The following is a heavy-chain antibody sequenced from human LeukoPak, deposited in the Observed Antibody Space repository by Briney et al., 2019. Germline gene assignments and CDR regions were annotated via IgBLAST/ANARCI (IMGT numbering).Heavy chain of an antibody. Sequence: SETLSLTCTVSGGSISTGGYYWSWIRQHPGKGLEWIGNIYYSGNTNYNPSLKSRVTISVDTSKNQFSLKLSSVTAADTAVYYCARGLRFYDGSGYYYVPTFFDYWGQGTLVTVSS. CDR3: ARGLRFYDGSGYYYVPTFFDY. D-gene: IGHD3-22*01. CDR2: IYYSGNT. V-gene: IGHV4-61*08. CDR1: GGSISTGGYY. J-gene: IGHJ4*02.